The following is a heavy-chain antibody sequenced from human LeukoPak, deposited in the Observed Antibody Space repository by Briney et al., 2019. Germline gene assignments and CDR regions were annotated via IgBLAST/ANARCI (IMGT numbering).Heavy chain of an antibody. CDR1: GGSFSGYY. Sequence: SEALSLTCAVYGGSFSGYYWSWIRQPPGKGLEWIGEINHSGSTNYNPSLKSRVTISVDTSKNQFPLKLSSVTAADTAVYYCARGSLARGGYVLFDYWGQGTLVTVSS. V-gene: IGHV4-34*01. CDR2: INHSGST. D-gene: IGHD5-12*01. J-gene: IGHJ4*02. CDR3: ARGSLARGGYVLFDY.